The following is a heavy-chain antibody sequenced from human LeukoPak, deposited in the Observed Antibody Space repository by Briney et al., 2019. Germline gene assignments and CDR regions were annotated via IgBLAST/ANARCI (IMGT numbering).Heavy chain of an antibody. CDR1: GFTFSSCG. CDR3: ATETIGRHYDY. V-gene: IGHV3-21*01. CDR2: IGPTGTDR. Sequence: GGSLRLSCAPCGFTFSSCGFNWVRQAPGKGLEWVSSIGPTGTDRYYADSVRGRFTISRDNAKNSMYLQMDSLRDEDTAVYYCATETIGRHYDYWGQGTLLTVSS. J-gene: IGHJ4*02. D-gene: IGHD1-14*01.